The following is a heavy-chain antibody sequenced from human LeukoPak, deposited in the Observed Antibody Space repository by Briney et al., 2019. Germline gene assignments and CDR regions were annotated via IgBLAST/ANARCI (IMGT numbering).Heavy chain of an antibody. CDR2: IYYTGNT. D-gene: IGHD6-19*01. CDR3: ARLSIAVAGRFLDY. V-gene: IGHV4-39*01. J-gene: IGHJ4*02. CDR1: GDSISTSKSY. Sequence: PSETLSLTCTVSGDSISTSKSYWGWIRQPPLKGLEWIGSIYYTGNTYYNASLKSRVTISVDTSRNQFSLSLTSVTAADTAVYYCARLSIAVAGRFLDYWGQGTLVTVSS.